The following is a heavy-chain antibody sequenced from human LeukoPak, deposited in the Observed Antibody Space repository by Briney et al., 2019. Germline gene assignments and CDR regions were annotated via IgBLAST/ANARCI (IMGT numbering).Heavy chain of an antibody. V-gene: IGHV3-23*01. Sequence: GASLRLSCAASGFIFSNYAMSWVRQAPGKGLEWVSAIGGRDSGTYYADSVRGRFTVSRDDPKNTLYLQMNSLRAEDTAVYYCAKWGDYDILTGYYDSDYWGQGTLVTVSS. D-gene: IGHD3-9*01. CDR2: IGGRDSGT. CDR1: GFIFSNYA. CDR3: AKWGDYDILTGYYDSDY. J-gene: IGHJ4*02.